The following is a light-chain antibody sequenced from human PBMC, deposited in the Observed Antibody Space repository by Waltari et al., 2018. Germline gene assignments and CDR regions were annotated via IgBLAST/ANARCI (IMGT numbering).Light chain of an antibody. CDR1: QSVSSSY. J-gene: IGKJ5*01. V-gene: IGKV3-20*01. Sequence: EIVLTQSPCALSLSPGERASLSCRATQSVSSSYLAWYPQKPGQAPRLLIYGASSRATGIPDRFSGSGSGTDFTLTISRLEPEDFAVYYCQQYGSSPITFGQGTRLEIK. CDR3: QQYGSSPIT. CDR2: GAS.